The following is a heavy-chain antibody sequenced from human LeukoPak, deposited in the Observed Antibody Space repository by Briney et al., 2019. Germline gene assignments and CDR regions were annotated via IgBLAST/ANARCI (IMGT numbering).Heavy chain of an antibody. D-gene: IGHD6-19*01. CDR3: ARDRPYTGGWRGFDY. CDR2: ISCYNGDT. CDR1: GYTFNKHG. V-gene: IGHV1-18*01. J-gene: IGHJ4*02. Sequence: ASVKVSCKASGYTFNKHGISWVRQAPGQGLEWMGWISCYNGDTHYAQKFQGRVTMTTDTSTSTAYMELSSLRSEDTAVHYCARDRPYTGGWRGFDYWGQGTLVTVSS.